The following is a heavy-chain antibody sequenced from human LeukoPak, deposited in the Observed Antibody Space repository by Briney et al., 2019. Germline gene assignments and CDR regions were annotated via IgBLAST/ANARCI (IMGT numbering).Heavy chain of an antibody. CDR1: GFTFSSHW. V-gene: IGHV3-48*01. CDR2: ISSSSSTI. D-gene: IGHD3-10*01. Sequence: GGSLRLSCVASGFTFSSHWMSWVRQAPEEGLEWVAYISSSSSTIHYADSVKGRFTIFRDNAMNSLHLQMDSLGAEDTAVYSCARSRYYGSGSPDAFDGWGHGTMVTVSS. CDR3: ARSRYYGSGSPDAFDG. J-gene: IGHJ3*01.